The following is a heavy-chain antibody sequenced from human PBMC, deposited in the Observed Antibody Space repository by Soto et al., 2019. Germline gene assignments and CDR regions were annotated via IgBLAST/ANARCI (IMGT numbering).Heavy chain of an antibody. CDR3: ARRGPQVGGDPFDP. CDR2: IYYSGST. D-gene: IGHD2-21*02. Sequence: SETLSLTCTVSGGSISSYYWSWIRQPPGKGLEWIGYIYYSGSTNYNPSLKSRVTISVDTSKNQFSLKLSSVTAADTAVYYCARRGPQVGGDPFDPWGQGTLVTVSS. CDR1: GGSISSYY. J-gene: IGHJ5*02. V-gene: IGHV4-59*08.